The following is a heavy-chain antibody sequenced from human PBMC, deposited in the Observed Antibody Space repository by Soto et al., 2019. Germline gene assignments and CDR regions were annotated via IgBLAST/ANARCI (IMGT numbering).Heavy chain of an antibody. CDR1: GFTFNNYA. J-gene: IGHJ4*02. Sequence: PGGSLRLSCAASGFTFNNYAMNWVRQAPGMGLEWVATISNTGGGTYYADSVKGRSTISRDNSKNTLYLQMSSLRVEDTAVYYCAKDRLAGNFDYWGQGTQVTVSS. CDR2: ISNTGGGT. CDR3: AKDRLAGNFDY. V-gene: IGHV3-23*01.